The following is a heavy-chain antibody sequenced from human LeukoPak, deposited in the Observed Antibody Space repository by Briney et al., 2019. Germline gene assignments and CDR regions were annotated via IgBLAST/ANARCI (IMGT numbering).Heavy chain of an antibody. CDR2: INHSGST. J-gene: IGHJ4*02. CDR3: ARVAGSMVRGVLDY. V-gene: IGHV4-34*01. CDR1: GGSFSGYY. D-gene: IGHD3-10*01. Sequence: PSETLSLTCAVYGGSFSGYYWSWIRQPPGKGLEWIGEINHSGSTNYNPSLKSRVTISVDTSKNQFSLKLSSVTAADTAVYYCARVAGSMVRGVLDYWGQGTLVTVSS.